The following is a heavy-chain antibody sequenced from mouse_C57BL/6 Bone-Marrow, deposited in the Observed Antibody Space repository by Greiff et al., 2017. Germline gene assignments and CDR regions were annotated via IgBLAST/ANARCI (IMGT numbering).Heavy chain of an antibody. J-gene: IGHJ4*01. V-gene: IGHV1-55*01. D-gene: IGHD2-4*01. CDR3: ARSYYDYGDY. CDR2: IYPGSGST. Sequence: QVQLQQPGAELVKPGASVTMSCKASGYTFTSYWITWVKQRPGQGLEWIGDIYPGSGSTNYNEKFKSKATLTVDTSSSTTYMQLSSLTSEDSAVYYCARSYYDYGDYWGQGTSVTVSS. CDR1: GYTFTSYW.